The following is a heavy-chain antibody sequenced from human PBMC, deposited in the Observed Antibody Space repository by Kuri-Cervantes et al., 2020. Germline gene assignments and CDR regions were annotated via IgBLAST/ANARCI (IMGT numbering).Heavy chain of an antibody. CDR1: GYTFTGYY. CDR3: ARGPIFGVVGVYYYYGMDV. V-gene: IGHV1-2*02. J-gene: IGHJ6*02. CDR2: INPNSGGT. D-gene: IGHD3-3*01. Sequence: ASVKVSCKASGYTFTGYYMHWVRQAPGQGLEWMGWINPNSGGTNYAQKFQGRVTMTRDTSISTAYMELSRLRSDDTAVYCCARGPIFGVVGVYYYYGMDVWGQGTTVTVSS.